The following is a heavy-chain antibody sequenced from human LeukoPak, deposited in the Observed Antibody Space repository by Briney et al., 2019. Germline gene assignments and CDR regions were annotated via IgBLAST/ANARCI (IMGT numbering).Heavy chain of an antibody. CDR2: ISSSSSYI. CDR3: ARDANYDYVWGSYRKKYYFDY. Sequence: GGPLRLSCAASGFTFSGYWMHWVRQAPGKGLEWVSSISSSSSYIYYADSVKGRFTISRDNAKNSLYLQMNSLRAEDTAVYYCARDANYDYVWGSYRKKYYFDYWGQGTLVTVSS. J-gene: IGHJ4*02. V-gene: IGHV3-21*01. CDR1: GFTFSGYW. D-gene: IGHD3-16*02.